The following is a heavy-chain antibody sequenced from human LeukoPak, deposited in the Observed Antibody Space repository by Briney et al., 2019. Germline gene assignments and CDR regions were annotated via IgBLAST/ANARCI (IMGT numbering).Heavy chain of an antibody. CDR3: ARYHDYGDYGWFDP. CDR2: ISSGSAYT. D-gene: IGHD4-17*01. V-gene: IGHV3-21*01. J-gene: IGHJ5*02. Sequence: GGSLRLSCAGSGINFSNNIMNWVRQAPGKGLEWVACISSGSAYTYYEDSVRGRFTISRDSAKNSLYLQMNSLRPDDTAVYYCARYHDYGDYGWFDPWGQGTLSPSPQ. CDR1: GINFSNNI.